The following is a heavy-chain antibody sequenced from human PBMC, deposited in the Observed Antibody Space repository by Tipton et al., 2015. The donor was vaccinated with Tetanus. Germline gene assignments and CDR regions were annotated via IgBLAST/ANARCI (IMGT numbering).Heavy chain of an antibody. CDR3: ARVSRRNFYFGY. CDR2: IYYSGTS. Sequence: GLVKPSETLSLTCTVSGDSISSGPYSWSWLRQHPGKGLELIGYIYYSGTSYISPSLTRRVSIAVDTSRNQFSLNLTSVTVADSAVYFCARVSRRNFYFGYWGPGAQVTVSS. V-gene: IGHV4-31*03. D-gene: IGHD2/OR15-2a*01. CDR1: GDSISSGPYS. J-gene: IGHJ4*02.